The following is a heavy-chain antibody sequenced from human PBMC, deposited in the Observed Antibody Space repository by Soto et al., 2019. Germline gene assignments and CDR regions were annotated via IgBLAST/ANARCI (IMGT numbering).Heavy chain of an antibody. D-gene: IGHD3-10*01. CDR1: GVSISSGNW. J-gene: IGHJ4*02. Sequence: SETLSLTCAVSGVSISSGNWWTWVRQSPQRGLEYIGEIFHDGTANYYPSFERRVAISVDTSKNQSSLKLTSVTAADTAIYFCARLVYDTRLNYMYFDFWGQGTLVTVSS. V-gene: IGHV4-4*02. CDR2: IFHDGTA. CDR3: ARLVYDTRLNYMYFDF.